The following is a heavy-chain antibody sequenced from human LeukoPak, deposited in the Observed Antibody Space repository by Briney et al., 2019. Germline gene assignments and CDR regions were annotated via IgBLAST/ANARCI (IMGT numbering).Heavy chain of an antibody. CDR3: AKISPYGGNSA. J-gene: IGHJ4*02. D-gene: IGHD4-23*01. V-gene: IGHV3-23*01. CDR1: GFTFSSYA. CDR2: ISGSGGTT. Sequence: GGSLRLSCAASGFTFSSYAMSWVRQAPGKGLEWVSAISGSGGTTYYADSVKGRFTISRDNSKSTLYVQMNSLRAEDTAVYYCAKISPYGGNSAWGQGTLVTVSS.